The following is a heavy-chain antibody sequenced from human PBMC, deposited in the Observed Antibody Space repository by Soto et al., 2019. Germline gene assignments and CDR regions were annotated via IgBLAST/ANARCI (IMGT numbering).Heavy chain of an antibody. D-gene: IGHD6-13*01. CDR1: GGSFSGYY. CDR2: INHSGST. CDR3: ARGGSSWYKVWWFDP. J-gene: IGHJ5*02. V-gene: IGHV4-34*01. Sequence: QVQLQQWGAGLLKPSETLSLTCAVYGGSFSGYYWSWIRQPPGKGLEWIGEINHSGSTNYNPSLKSRVTISVDTSKNHFSLKLSSVTAADTAVYYCARGGSSWYKVWWFDPWGQGTLVTVSS.